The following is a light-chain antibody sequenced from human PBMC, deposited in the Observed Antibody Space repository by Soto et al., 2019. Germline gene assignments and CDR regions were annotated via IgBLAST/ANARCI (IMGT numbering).Light chain of an antibody. CDR1: SSDVGTYNL. V-gene: IGLV2-23*02. CDR2: DVT. J-gene: IGLJ2*01. CDR3: CSYVGTLDVV. Sequence: QSALTQPASVSGSPGQSITISCTGTSSDVGTYNLVSWYQQYPGRAPKLMIYDVTKRPSGVPDRFSGSKSGNTASLTISGLQAEDEADYFCCSYVGTLDVVFGGGTKLTVL.